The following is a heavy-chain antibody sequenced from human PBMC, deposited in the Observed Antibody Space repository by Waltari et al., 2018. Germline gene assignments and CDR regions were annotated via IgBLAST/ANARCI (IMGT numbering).Heavy chain of an antibody. CDR3: ARRTVANDY. CDR2: IRSSGSTR. Sequence: EVQLVESGGGLVQPGGSLRLSCAASGFTFSSYEMNWVRQAPGKGLEWVSYIRSSGSTRYYADSVKGRFTISRDNAKNSLYLQMNSLRAEDTAVYYCARRTVANDYWGQGTLVTVSS. D-gene: IGHD5-12*01. V-gene: IGHV3-48*03. J-gene: IGHJ4*02. CDR1: GFTFSSYE.